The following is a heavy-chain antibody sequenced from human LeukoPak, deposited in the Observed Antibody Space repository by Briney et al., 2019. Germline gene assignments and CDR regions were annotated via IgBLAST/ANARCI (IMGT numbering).Heavy chain of an antibody. CDR3: ARGRVGLLDP. D-gene: IGHD3/OR15-3a*01. CDR1: GGSFSGYY. Sequence: PSETLSLTCAVYGGSFSGYYRSWIRQPPGKGLEWIGEINHSGSTNYNPSLKSRVTISVDTSKNQFSLKLSSVTAVDTAVYYCARGRVGLLDPWGQGALVTVSS. J-gene: IGHJ5*02. V-gene: IGHV4-34*01. CDR2: INHSGST.